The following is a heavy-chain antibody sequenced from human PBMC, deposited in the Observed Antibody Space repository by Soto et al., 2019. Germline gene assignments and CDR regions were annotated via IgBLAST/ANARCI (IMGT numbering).Heavy chain of an antibody. J-gene: IGHJ6*03. CDR1: GGSISSYY. CDR3: ARINYCSSTSCYVFGDYYYMDV. CDR2: IYYSGST. Sequence: SSETLSLTCTVSGGSISSYYWSWIRQPPGKGLEWIGYIYYSGSTNYNPSLKSRVTISVDTSKNQFSLKLSSVTVADTAVYYCARINYCSSTSCYVFGDYYYMDVWGKGTTVTVSS. V-gene: IGHV4-59*01. D-gene: IGHD2-2*01.